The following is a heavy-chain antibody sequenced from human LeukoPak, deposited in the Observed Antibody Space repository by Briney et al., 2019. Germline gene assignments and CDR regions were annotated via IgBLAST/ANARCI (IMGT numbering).Heavy chain of an antibody. CDR3: ARGDYYYDSSDKWDAFDI. Sequence: GSSVKVSCKASGGTFSSYAISWVRQAPGQGLEWMGGIIPIFGTANYAQKFQGRVTITTDESTSTAYMELSSLRSEDTAVYYCARGDYYYDSSDKWDAFDIWGQGTMVTVSS. J-gene: IGHJ3*02. D-gene: IGHD3-22*01. CDR2: IIPIFGTA. V-gene: IGHV1-69*05. CDR1: GGTFSSYA.